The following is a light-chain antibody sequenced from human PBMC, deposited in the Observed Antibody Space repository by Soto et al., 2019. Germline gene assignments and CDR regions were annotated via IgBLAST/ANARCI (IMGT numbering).Light chain of an antibody. Sequence: QLTQSPSSLSASVADRVIITCRASHSVCRSLHWYQQTTGQAPKLLIYAASTLHSGVPSRFSGSGSGTDFTLTISRLQPEDFATYYCQQSYSSPRTCGQGTKVDIK. CDR2: AAS. CDR1: HSVCRS. J-gene: IGKJ1*01. V-gene: IGKV1-39*01. CDR3: QQSYSSPRT.